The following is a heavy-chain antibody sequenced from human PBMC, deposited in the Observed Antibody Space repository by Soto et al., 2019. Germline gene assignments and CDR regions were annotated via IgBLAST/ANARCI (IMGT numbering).Heavy chain of an antibody. D-gene: IGHD5-18*01. V-gene: IGHV3-21*01. Sequence: GGSLRLSCAASGFTFSSYSMNWVRQAPGKGLEWVSSISSSSSYIYYADSVKGRFTISRDNAKNSLYLQMNSLRAEDTAVYYCARDLRYSYGPHYYYYYGMDVWGQGTTVTVSS. J-gene: IGHJ6*02. CDR3: ARDLRYSYGPHYYYYYGMDV. CDR1: GFTFSSYS. CDR2: ISSSSSYI.